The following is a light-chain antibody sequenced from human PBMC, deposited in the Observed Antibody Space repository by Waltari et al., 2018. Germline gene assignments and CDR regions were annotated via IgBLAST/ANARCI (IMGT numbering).Light chain of an antibody. J-gene: IGKJ2*01. V-gene: IGKV1-39*01. CDR3: QQSYSTPYT. CDR2: AAS. CDR1: QSIRSN. Sequence: DIQMTQTPSSLSASLRDRVTITCRASQSIRSNLNWYQQKPGTAPKLLIYAASTLQSGVPSRFSGSGSGTDFTPTISSLQPEDFATYYCQQSYSTPYTFGQGTKLEIK.